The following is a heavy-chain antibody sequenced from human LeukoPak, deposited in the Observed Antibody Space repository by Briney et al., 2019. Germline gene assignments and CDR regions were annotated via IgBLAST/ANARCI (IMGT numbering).Heavy chain of an antibody. CDR1: GFTFSSYE. CDR2: ISSSGSTI. D-gene: IGHD3-10*02. V-gene: IGHV3-48*03. J-gene: IGHJ6*04. Sequence: GGSLRLSCAASGFTFSSYEMNWVRQAPGKGLEWVSYISSSGSTIHYADSVNGRFTISRDNAKNSLYLQMNSLRAEDTAVYYCAELGITMIGGVWGKGTTVTVSS. CDR3: AELGITMIGGV.